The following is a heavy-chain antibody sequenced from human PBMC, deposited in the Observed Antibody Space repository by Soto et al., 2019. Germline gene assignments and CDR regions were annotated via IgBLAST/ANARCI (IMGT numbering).Heavy chain of an antibody. CDR2: ISYDGSNK. D-gene: IGHD2-15*01. V-gene: IGHV3-30-3*01. CDR3: ARVPSSSGRAHFDY. Sequence: QVQLVESGGGVVPPGRSLRLSCAASGFTFSSYAMHWVRQAPGKGLEWVAAISYDGSNKYYADSVKGRFTISRDNSKNTLYLQMNSLRAEDTAVYYCARVPSSSGRAHFDYWGQGTLVTVSS. J-gene: IGHJ4*02. CDR1: GFTFSSYA.